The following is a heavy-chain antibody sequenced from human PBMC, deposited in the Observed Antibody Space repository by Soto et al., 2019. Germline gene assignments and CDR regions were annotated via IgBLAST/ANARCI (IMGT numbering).Heavy chain of an antibody. CDR3: ARDSRLEWLVRTLGIDY. J-gene: IGHJ4*02. CDR1: GFTFSSYA. CDR2: ISYDGSNK. Sequence: GGSLRLSCAASGFTFSSYAMHWVRQAPGKGLEWVAVISYDGSNKYYADSVKGRFTISRDNSKNTLYLQMNSLRAEDTAVYYCARDSRLEWLVRTLGIDYWGQGTLVTVSS. V-gene: IGHV3-30-3*01. D-gene: IGHD6-19*01.